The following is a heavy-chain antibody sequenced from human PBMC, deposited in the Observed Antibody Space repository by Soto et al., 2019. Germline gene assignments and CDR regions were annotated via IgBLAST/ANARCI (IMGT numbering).Heavy chain of an antibody. Sequence: GGSLRLSCAASGFTFSSYSMNWVRQAPGKGLEWVSSISSSSSYIYYADSVKGRFTISRDNAKNSVYLQMNSLRAEDTAMYYCARDQAGTNYYGMDVWGQGTKVTVSS. V-gene: IGHV3-21*01. CDR2: ISSSSSYI. CDR1: GFTFSSYS. J-gene: IGHJ6*02. CDR3: ARDQAGTNYYGMDV. D-gene: IGHD1-1*01.